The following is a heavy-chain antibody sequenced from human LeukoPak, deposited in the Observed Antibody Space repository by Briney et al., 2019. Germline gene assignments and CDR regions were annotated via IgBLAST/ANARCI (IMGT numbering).Heavy chain of an antibody. CDR3: VGSHVAAY. D-gene: IGHD3-10*01. CDR2: LNPDGTNT. Sequence: PGGSLRLSCAASGFTFSNYWMHWVRQVPGKGLVWVSHLNPDGTNTYYADSVKGRFTVSRDNARNTLYLQMTNLRAEDTAVYYCVGSHVAAYWGQGTLVTVSS. J-gene: IGHJ4*02. V-gene: IGHV3-74*01. CDR1: GFTFSNYW.